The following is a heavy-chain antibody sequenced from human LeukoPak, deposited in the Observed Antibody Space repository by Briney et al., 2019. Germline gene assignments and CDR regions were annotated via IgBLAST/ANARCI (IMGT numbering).Heavy chain of an antibody. CDR2: IYYSRNT. CDR3: ARDSRSGWGNWFDP. CDR1: GGSISSSSYY. D-gene: IGHD6-19*01. J-gene: IGHJ5*02. Sequence: KTSETLSLTCTVPGGSISSSSYYWGWIRQPPGKGLEWIGSIYYSRNTYYNASLKSQVSISIDTSKNQFSLRLTSVTAADTAVYYCARDSRSGWGNWFDPWGQGTLVTVSS. V-gene: IGHV4-39*07.